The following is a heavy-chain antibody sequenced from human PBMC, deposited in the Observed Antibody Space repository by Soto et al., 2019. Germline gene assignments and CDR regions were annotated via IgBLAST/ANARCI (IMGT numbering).Heavy chain of an antibody. V-gene: IGHV3-23*01. J-gene: IGHJ4*01. D-gene: IGHD3-10*01. CDR1: GFTFSDYG. CDR3: ARDSGYGSGASVNHYLDY. Sequence: PGGSLRLSCEPSGFTFSDYGMSWVRQAPGKGLEWVSGISASGGSTFYADSVKGRFIISRDTSKNTLYLQMNSLRAEDTAVYYCARDSGYGSGASVNHYLDYWGHGTLVTVSS. CDR2: ISASGGST.